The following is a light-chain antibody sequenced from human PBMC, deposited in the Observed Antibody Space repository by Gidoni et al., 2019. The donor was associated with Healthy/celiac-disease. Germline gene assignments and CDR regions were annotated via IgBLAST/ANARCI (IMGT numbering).Light chain of an antibody. Sequence: DIQMTQSPSSLSASVGERVTITCRASQSISSYLNWYQQKPGKAPKLLIYAATSVQSGVPSRFSGSGAGTDFTLTISSLQPEDFATYYCQKSYSTWTFXQXTKVEIK. CDR1: QSISSY. CDR2: AAT. V-gene: IGKV1-39*01. J-gene: IGKJ1*01. CDR3: QKSYSTWT.